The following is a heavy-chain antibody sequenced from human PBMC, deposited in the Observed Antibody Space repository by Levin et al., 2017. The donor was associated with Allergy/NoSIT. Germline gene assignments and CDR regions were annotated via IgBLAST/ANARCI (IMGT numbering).Heavy chain of an antibody. D-gene: IGHD4-17*01. CDR1: GFTFTDYA. CDR2: INENGGYT. J-gene: IGHJ4*02. V-gene: IGHV3-23*01. CDR3: AKRASTSTTWAWDY. Sequence: LSLTCAVSGFTFTDYAMTWVRQAPGRGLEWVSAINENGGYTAYADSVKGRFTISRDNSKYMLYLHMNSLRAEDTAVYYCAKRASTSTTWAWDYWGQGSLVTVSS.